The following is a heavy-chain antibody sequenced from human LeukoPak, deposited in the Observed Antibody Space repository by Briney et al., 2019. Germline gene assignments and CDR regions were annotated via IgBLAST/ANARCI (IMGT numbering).Heavy chain of an antibody. CDR2: IYYSGST. V-gene: IGHV4-31*03. CDR1: GGSISSGGYY. Sequence: KPSETLSLTCTVSGGSISSGGYYWSWIRQHPGKGLEWIGYIYYSGSTYYNPSLKSRVTISVDTSKNQFSLKLSSVTAADTAVYYCARDVATGYFDYWGQGTLVTVSS. D-gene: IGHD5-12*01. CDR3: ARDVATGYFDY. J-gene: IGHJ4*02.